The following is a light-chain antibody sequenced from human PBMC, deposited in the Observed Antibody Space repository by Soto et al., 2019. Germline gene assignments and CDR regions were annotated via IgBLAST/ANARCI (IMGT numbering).Light chain of an antibody. CDR2: GTS. CDR1: QNVSSRY. CDR3: QQGGGSPLIT. Sequence: EVVLTQSPGTLSLSPGERATLSCRASQNVSSRYLAWYQHKLGQPPKLLIYGTSSRATDIPDRFSGSGSGTDFTLTISRLEPEDFAVYYCQQGGGSPLITFGPGTKVYIK. V-gene: IGKV3-20*01. J-gene: IGKJ3*01.